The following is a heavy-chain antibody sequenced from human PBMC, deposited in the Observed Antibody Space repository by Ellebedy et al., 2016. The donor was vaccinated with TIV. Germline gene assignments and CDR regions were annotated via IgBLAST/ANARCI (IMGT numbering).Heavy chain of an antibody. D-gene: IGHD2-21*02. J-gene: IGHJ4*02. Sequence: PGGSLRLSCRGSGYTFTNYWIGWVRQLPGKGLEWLGTIYPADSDTTYSPSLQPQVSISAYKSINTAYLQWTSLQASDSGIYYCARKGVTAIDYWGQGTQVTVSS. V-gene: IGHV5-51*01. CDR1: GYTFTNYW. CDR3: ARKGVTAIDY. CDR2: IYPADSDT.